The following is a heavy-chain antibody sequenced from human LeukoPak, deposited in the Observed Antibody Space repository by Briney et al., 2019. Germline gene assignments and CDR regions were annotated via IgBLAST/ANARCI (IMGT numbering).Heavy chain of an antibody. D-gene: IGHD6-19*01. V-gene: IGHV1-18*01. CDR1: VYTFTNYG. J-gene: IGHJ4*02. CDR2: ISAYNGNT. CDR3: ARDSLVRGSSGWYERGYLDY. Sequence: AAVTESSKSSVYTFTNYGMSWVGQAPGQGREWMGWISAYNGNTNYAKKLQGRVTMTTEKSTNTAYMEMRSMRYGDRAVYYCARDSLVRGSSGWYERGYLDYWNQASLVTVSS.